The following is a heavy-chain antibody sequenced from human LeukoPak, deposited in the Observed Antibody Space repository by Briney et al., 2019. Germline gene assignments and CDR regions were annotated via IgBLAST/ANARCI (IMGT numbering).Heavy chain of an antibody. CDR3: ARATTSSWYYFDY. J-gene: IGHJ4*02. V-gene: IGHV4-34*01. CDR2: INHSGST. CDR1: GGSFSGYY. D-gene: IGHD6-13*01. Sequence: SETLSLTCAVYGGSFSGYYWSWVRQPPGKGLEWVGEINHSGSTNYNPSLKSRVTISVDTSKNQFSLKLSSVTAADTAVYYCARATTSSWYYFDYWGQGTLVTVSS.